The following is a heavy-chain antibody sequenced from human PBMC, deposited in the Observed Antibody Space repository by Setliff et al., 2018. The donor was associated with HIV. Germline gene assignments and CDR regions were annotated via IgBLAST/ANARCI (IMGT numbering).Heavy chain of an antibody. CDR1: GFTFSSYA. Sequence: GGSLRLSCAASGFTFSSYAMSWVRQAPGKGLEWVSTISGSGSNTYYADSVKGRFSISRDNSKNTLYLQMNSLKTEDTAVYYCTTDLGGSYHGWNYWGQGTLVTVSS. V-gene: IGHV3-23*01. CDR2: ISGSGSNT. CDR3: TTDLGGSYHGWNY. J-gene: IGHJ4*02. D-gene: IGHD1-26*01.